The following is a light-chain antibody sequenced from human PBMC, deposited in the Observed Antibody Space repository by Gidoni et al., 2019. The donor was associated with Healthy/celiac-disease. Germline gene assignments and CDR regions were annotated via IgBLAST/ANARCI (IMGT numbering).Light chain of an antibody. CDR1: SHRSYY. V-gene: IGLV3-19*01. CDR2: VKN. Sequence: SSELTQDPAVSVALGQTVRITCQGDSHRSYYASWYQQKPGQAPVLVIYVKNNRPSGIPDRFSGSSSGNTASLTITGAQAEDEADYYCNSRDSSGNHLRVFGGGTKLTVL. J-gene: IGLJ2*01. CDR3: NSRDSSGNHLRV.